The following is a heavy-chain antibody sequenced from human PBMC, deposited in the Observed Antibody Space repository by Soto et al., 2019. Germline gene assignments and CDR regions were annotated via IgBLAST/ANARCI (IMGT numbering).Heavy chain of an antibody. CDR1: GYSFTSYW. D-gene: IGHD3-9*01. J-gene: IGHJ6*02. CDR2: IYPGDSDT. Sequence: GESLKISCNGSGYSFTSYWIGWVRQMPGKGLEWMGIIYPGDSDTRYSPSFQGQVTISADKSISTAYLQWSSLKASDTAMYYCARHGGDILTEGVYYGMDVWGQGTTVTVYS. CDR3: ARHGGDILTEGVYYGMDV. V-gene: IGHV5-51*01.